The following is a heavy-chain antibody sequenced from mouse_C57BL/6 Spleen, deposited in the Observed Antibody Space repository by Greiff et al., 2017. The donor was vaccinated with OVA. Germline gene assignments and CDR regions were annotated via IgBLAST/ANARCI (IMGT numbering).Heavy chain of an antibody. D-gene: IGHD2-10*02. CDR1: GYTFTDYE. J-gene: IGHJ4*01. V-gene: IGHV1-15*01. CDR3: TRGPRRYAMDY. Sequence: VQLQQSGAELVRPGASVTLSCKASGYTFTDYEMHWVKQTPVHGLEWIGAIDPETGGTAYNQKFKGKAILTADKSSSTAYMELRSLTSEDSAVYYCTRGPRRYAMDYWGQGTSVTVSS. CDR2: IDPETGGT.